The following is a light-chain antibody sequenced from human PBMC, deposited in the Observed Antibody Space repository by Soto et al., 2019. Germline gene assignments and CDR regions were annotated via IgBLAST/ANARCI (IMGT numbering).Light chain of an antibody. J-gene: IGKJ5*01. CDR3: QQYTNWPPIT. CDR1: QSVRNN. V-gene: IGKV3-15*01. CDR2: YAS. Sequence: EIMMTQSPATLSVSPGERATLSCRASQSVRNNIAWYQQKSGQAPRLLIYYASTRATGIPARFTGSGSGTELTLTISSLQSEDFALYYCQQYTNWPPITFGQGKRLEIK.